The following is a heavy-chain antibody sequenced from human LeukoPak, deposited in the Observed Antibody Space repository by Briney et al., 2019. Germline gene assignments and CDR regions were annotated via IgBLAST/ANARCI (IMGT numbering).Heavy chain of an antibody. CDR1: GFSFSTYN. V-gene: IGHV3-21*01. Sequence: GGSLRLSCAASGFSFSTYNMNWVRQAPGQRLEWASSITSGSSYIYYADSVKGRFTISRDNAKSSLYLQMDSLRAEDTAVYYCARDPYSGNYGAYYYYMDVWGKGTTVTISS. J-gene: IGHJ6*03. D-gene: IGHD1-26*01. CDR3: ARDPYSGNYGAYYYYMDV. CDR2: ITSGSSYI.